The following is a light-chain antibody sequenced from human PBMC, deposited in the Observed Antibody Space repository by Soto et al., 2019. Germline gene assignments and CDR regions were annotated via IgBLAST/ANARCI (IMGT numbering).Light chain of an antibody. CDR1: QSVSSNY. CDR2: GAS. J-gene: IGKJ2*01. CDR3: KHYGSSPPMYT. V-gene: IGKV3-20*01. Sequence: EVVLTQSPGTLSLSPGERATLSCRASQSVSSNYLAWYQQKPGQAPRLLIYGASIRATGIPDRFSGSGSGTDFTLTISRLEPEDFAVFYCKHYGSSPPMYTFGQGTKLEIK.